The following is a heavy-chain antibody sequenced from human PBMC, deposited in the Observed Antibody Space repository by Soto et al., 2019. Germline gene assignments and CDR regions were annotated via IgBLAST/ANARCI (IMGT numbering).Heavy chain of an antibody. D-gene: IGHD1-26*01. V-gene: IGHV1-69*13. J-gene: IGHJ6*02. CDR2: IIPIFGTA. CDR3: ARGAVGATTEDYYYGMDV. CDR1: GGTFSSYA. Sequence: AASVKVSCKASGGTFSSYAISWVRQAPGKGLEWMGGIIPIFGTANYAQKFQGRVTITADESMSTAYMELSSLRSEDTAVYYCARGAVGATTEDYYYGMDVWGQGTTVTVSS.